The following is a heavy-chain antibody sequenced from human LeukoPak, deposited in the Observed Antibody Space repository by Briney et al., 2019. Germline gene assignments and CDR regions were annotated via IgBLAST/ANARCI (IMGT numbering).Heavy chain of an antibody. CDR1: GGSFSGYY. CDR3: ARDNYYDSSGYYALVQNYGMDV. CDR2: INHSGST. J-gene: IGHJ6*02. D-gene: IGHD3-22*01. Sequence: PSETLSLTCAVYGGSFSGYYWSWIRQPPGKGLEWIGEINHSGSTNYNPSLKSRVTISVDTSKNQFSLKLSSVTAADTAVYYCARDNYYDSSGYYALVQNYGMDVWGQGTTVTVSS. V-gene: IGHV4-34*01.